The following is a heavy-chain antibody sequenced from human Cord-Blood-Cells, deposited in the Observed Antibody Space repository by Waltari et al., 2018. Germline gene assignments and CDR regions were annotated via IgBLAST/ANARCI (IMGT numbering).Heavy chain of an antibody. CDR2: IIPIFGTA. CDR1: GGTFSSYA. D-gene: IGHD1-7*01. V-gene: IGHV1-69*01. CDR3: AKQAAAPGITGTFDY. J-gene: IGHJ4*02. Sequence: QVQLVQSGAEVKKPGSSAKVSCKASGGTFSSYAISWVRQAPGQGLEWMGGIIPIFGTANYAQEFQGRVTITADESTSTAYMELSSLRSEDTAVYYCAKQAAAPGITGTFDYWGQGTLVTVSS.